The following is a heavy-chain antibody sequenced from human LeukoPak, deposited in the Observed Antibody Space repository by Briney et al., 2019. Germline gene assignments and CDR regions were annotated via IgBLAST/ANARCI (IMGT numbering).Heavy chain of an antibody. D-gene: IGHD3-9*01. J-gene: IGHJ4*02. CDR1: GFTFGAYA. CDR2: ISGTSDAT. Sequence: GGSLRLSCAVSGFTFGAYAMSWVRQAPGTGLEWVSTISGTSDATYYVDSVKGRFTVSRDNSKRTLYLQMNSLRADDTAVYYCAKGNYDMLTGYYSAFNWGQGTLVTVSS. CDR3: AKGNYDMLTGYYSAFN. V-gene: IGHV3-23*01.